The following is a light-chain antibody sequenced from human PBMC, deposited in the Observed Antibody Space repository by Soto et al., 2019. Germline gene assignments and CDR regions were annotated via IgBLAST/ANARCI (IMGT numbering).Light chain of an antibody. CDR1: SGDIGDYDL. Sequence: QSVLTQPASVSGSPGQSITISCTGSSGDIGDYDLVSWYQQIPGRAPKLMIFEVSRRPSGVSDRFSGSKSGNTASLTISGLQAEDEADFYCCSYAGGGAWVFGGGTKLTVL. J-gene: IGLJ3*02. CDR2: EVS. V-gene: IGLV2-23*02. CDR3: CSYAGGGAWV.